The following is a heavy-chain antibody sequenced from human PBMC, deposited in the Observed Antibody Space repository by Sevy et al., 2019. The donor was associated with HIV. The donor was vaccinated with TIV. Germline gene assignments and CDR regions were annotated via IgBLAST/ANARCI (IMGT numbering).Heavy chain of an antibody. V-gene: IGHV3-21*01. D-gene: IGHD3-10*01. CDR2: ISSRGNYI. CDR1: GFTFNTYT. Sequence: GGCLRLSCAASGFTFNTYTMNWVRQAPGEGLERVSSISSRGNYIYYADSVKGRFTISRDNAKNSLFLQMNNLRAEDTAVYYCSRPYGSGSWEAFDIWGQGTMVTVSS. J-gene: IGHJ3*02. CDR3: SRPYGSGSWEAFDI.